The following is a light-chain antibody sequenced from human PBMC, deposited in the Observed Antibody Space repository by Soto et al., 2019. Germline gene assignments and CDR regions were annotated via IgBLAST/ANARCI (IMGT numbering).Light chain of an antibody. J-gene: IGKJ5*01. Sequence: EIVLTQSLRTLPLSPGHRATLSSRGSQSVSSRYLAWYKQKPGQAPRLXSYGASSRATGIPDRFSGSGSGTEFTLTISRLEPEDFAVYYCQQYGSSPITVGQGTRLEIK. CDR1: QSVSSRY. CDR3: QQYGSSPIT. CDR2: GAS. V-gene: IGKV3-20*01.